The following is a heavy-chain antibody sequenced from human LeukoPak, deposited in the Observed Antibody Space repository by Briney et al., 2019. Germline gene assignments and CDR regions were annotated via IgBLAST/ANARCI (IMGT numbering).Heavy chain of an antibody. CDR2: ISYDGSNK. J-gene: IGHJ4*02. CDR1: GFTFSSYA. V-gene: IGHV3-30*04. CDR3: ARGEYYYGSGTNMGAFDY. D-gene: IGHD3-10*01. Sequence: GGSLRLSCAASGFTFSSYAMHWVRQAPGKGLEWVAVISYDGSNKYYVDSVKGRFTISRDNSKNTLYLQMNSLRAEDTAVYYCARGEYYYGSGTNMGAFDYWGQGTLVTVSS.